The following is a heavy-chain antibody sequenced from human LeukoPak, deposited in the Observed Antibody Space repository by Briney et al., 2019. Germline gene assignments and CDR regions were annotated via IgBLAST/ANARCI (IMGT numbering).Heavy chain of an antibody. J-gene: IGHJ6*02. Sequence: SETLSLTCTVSGGSISSYYWSWIRQPPGKGLEWIGYIYYSGSTNYNPSLKSRVTISVDTSKNQFSLKLSSVTAADTDVYYCARVSAVAGTYYYYGMDVWGQGTTVTVSS. V-gene: IGHV4-59*01. CDR1: GGSISSYY. D-gene: IGHD6-19*01. CDR2: IYYSGST. CDR3: ARVSAVAGTYYYYGMDV.